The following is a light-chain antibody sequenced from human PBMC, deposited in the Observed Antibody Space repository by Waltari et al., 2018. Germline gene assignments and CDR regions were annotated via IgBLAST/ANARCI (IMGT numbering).Light chain of an antibody. Sequence: QSALTQPPSVSGSPGQSVAISCTGTSSDVGGYNRVSWYKQPPIPAPKLTIYEVSKRPSGVPDRFSGSKSGNTASLTISGLQAEDEGDYYCISYTSTSTTWVFGGGTKLTVL. J-gene: IGLJ3*02. CDR2: EVS. V-gene: IGLV2-18*02. CDR3: ISYTSTSTTWV. CDR1: SSDVGGYNR.